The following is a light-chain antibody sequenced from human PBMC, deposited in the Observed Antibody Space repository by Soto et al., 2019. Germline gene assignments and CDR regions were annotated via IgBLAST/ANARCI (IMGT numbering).Light chain of an antibody. V-gene: IGLV2-8*01. CDR1: SSDVGHYNY. J-gene: IGLJ1*01. Sequence: QSALTQPPSASGSPEQSVTISCTGISSDVGHYNYVSWYQQHPGKAPKLMIYEVSKRPSGVPDRFSGSKSGNTASLTVSRLQAEDEADYYCSSYAGGNRVFGTGTKVTVL. CDR2: EVS. CDR3: SSYAGGNRV.